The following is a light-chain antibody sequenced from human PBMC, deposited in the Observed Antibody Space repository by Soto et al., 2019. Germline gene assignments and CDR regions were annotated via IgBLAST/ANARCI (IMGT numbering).Light chain of an antibody. CDR1: QSISSW. V-gene: IGKV1-5*01. J-gene: IGKJ2*01. CDR3: QQYNSDSRP. Sequence: DIQMTQSPSTLSASVGDRVTITCRASQSISSWLAWYQQKPGKAPKLLIYDASSLESGVPSRFSGSGSGTEFTLTISSLQPDDFATYYGQQYNSDSRPFGQGTKLEIK. CDR2: DAS.